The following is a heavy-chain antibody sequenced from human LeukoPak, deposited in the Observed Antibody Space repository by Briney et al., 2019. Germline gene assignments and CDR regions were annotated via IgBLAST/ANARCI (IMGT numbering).Heavy chain of an antibody. CDR1: GYTFTSYY. V-gene: IGHV1-18*04. CDR2: ISAYNGNT. D-gene: IGHD2-2*01. J-gene: IGHJ5*02. CDR3: ARVGCSSTSCYEVVGRWFDP. Sequence: GASVKVSCKASGYTFTSYYMHWVRQAPGQGLEWMGWISAYNGNTNYAQKLQGRVTMTTDTSTSTAYMELRSLRSDDTAVYYCARVGCSSTSCYEVVGRWFDPWGQGTLVTVSS.